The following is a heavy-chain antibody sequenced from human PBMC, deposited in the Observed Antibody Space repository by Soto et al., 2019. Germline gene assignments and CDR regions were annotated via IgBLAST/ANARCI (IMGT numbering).Heavy chain of an antibody. J-gene: IGHJ3*02. CDR1: GFTFSSYW. CDR3: ARVGAAAALGAFGI. CDR2: IKQDGSEK. D-gene: IGHD6-13*01. V-gene: IGHV3-7*01. Sequence: GGSLRLSCAASGFTFSSYWMSWVRQAPGKGLEWVANIKQDGSEKYYVDSVKGRFTISRDNAKNSLYLQMNSLRAEDTAVYYCARVGAAAALGAFGIWGQGTMLTVSS.